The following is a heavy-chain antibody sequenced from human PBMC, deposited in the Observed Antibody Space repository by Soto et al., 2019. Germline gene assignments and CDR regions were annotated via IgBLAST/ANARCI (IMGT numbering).Heavy chain of an antibody. Sequence: LSRAACGFDFSSYSMNWVRQATGKGLEWVSYISSSSSTIYYADSVKGRFTISRDNAKNSLYLQMNSLRAEDTAVYYCARCHNYYDSSGYYDFDYWGQGTLVTVSS. CDR3: ARCHNYYDSSGYYDFDY. CDR2: ISSSSSTI. CDR1: GFDFSSYS. D-gene: IGHD3-22*01. V-gene: IGHV3-48*01. J-gene: IGHJ4*02.